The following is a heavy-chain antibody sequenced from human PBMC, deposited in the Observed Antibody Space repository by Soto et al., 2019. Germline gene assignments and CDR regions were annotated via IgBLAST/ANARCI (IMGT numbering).Heavy chain of an antibody. V-gene: IGHV4-30-4*01. D-gene: IGHD2-15*01. J-gene: IGHJ4*02. Sequence: QVQLQESGPGLVKPSGTLSLTCTVSGGSISSGNYYWSWIRQPPGKGLEWIGFISYSGSTYYSTSLKSRVTISVDTSKSQFSLNLSFVTAADTAVYYCATMGTPATGLYFFDYWGQGSLVTVSS. CDR3: ATMGTPATGLYFFDY. CDR1: GGSISSGNYY. CDR2: ISYSGST.